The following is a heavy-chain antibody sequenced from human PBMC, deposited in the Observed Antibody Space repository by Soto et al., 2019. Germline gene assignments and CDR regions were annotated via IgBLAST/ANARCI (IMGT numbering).Heavy chain of an antibody. CDR3: ARTYSSASWGRYYYYYYYGMDV. J-gene: IGHJ6*02. Sequence: SVKVSCKASGDTFYNYAISWVRQAPGRGLEWMGGLIPIFGTANYAHKFQGRVTITADESASTAYMELSSVRSEDTAVYYCARTYSSASWGRYYYYYYYGMDVWGQGTTVTVSS. D-gene: IGHD6-6*01. CDR1: GDTFYNYA. V-gene: IGHV1-69*13. CDR2: LIPIFGTA.